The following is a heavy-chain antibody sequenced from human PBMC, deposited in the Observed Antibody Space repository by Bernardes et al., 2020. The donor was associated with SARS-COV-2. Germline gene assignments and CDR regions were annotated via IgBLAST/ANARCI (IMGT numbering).Heavy chain of an antibody. J-gene: IGHJ6*02. CDR1: GYTFTGYY. CDR3: ARAGATEHYYYGMDV. Sequence: ASVKVSCKASGYTFTGYYMHWVRQAPGQGLEWMGWINPNSGGTNYAQKFQGRVTMTRDTSISTAYMELSRLRSDDTAVYYCARAGATEHYYYGMDVWGQGTTVTVSS. CDR2: INPNSGGT. V-gene: IGHV1-2*02.